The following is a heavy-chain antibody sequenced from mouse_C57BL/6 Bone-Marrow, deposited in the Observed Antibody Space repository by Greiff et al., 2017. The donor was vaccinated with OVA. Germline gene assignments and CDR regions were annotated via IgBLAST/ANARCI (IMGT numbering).Heavy chain of an antibody. CDR2: ISSGGDYI. Sequence: EVQGVESGEGLVKPGGSLKLSCAASGFTFSSYAMSWVRQTPEKRLEWVAYISSGGDYIYYADTVKGRFTISRDNARNTLYLQMSSLKSEDTAMYYCTREGIYYGYHWYFDVWGTGTTVTVSS. V-gene: IGHV5-9-1*02. CDR3: TREGIYYGYHWYFDV. CDR1: GFTFSSYA. J-gene: IGHJ1*03. D-gene: IGHD2-2*01.